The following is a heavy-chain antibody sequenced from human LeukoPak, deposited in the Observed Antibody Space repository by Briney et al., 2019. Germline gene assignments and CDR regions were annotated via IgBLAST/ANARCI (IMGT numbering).Heavy chain of an antibody. V-gene: IGHV4-39*07. CDR3: ARGQARLSWFDP. D-gene: IGHD6-19*01. CDR2: IYYSGAT. CDR1: GGSISSSSYY. J-gene: IGHJ5*02. Sequence: PSETLSLTCTVSGGSISSSSYYWGWIRQPPGRGLEWIGSIYYSGATYYNPSLKSRVTISVDTSKNQFSLKLSSVTAADTAVYYCARGQARLSWFDPWGQGTLVTVSS.